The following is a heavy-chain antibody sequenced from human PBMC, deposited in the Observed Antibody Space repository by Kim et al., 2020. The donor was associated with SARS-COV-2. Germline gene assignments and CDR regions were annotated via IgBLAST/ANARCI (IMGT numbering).Heavy chain of an antibody. Sequence: GGSLRLSCAASGFTFSSYSMNWVRQAPGKGLEWVSYISSSSSTIYYADSVKGRFTISRDNAKNSLYLQMNSLRAEDTAVYYCARVLRYFDWTDYNWFDPWGQGTLVTVSS. CDR2: ISSSSSTI. CDR1: GFTFSSYS. J-gene: IGHJ5*02. CDR3: ARVLRYFDWTDYNWFDP. D-gene: IGHD3-9*01. V-gene: IGHV3-48*04.